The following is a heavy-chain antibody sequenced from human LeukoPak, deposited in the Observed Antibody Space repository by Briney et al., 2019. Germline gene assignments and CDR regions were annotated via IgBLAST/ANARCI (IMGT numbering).Heavy chain of an antibody. V-gene: IGHV1-69*13. J-gene: IGHJ4*02. CDR1: GYTFTSYG. CDR3: ARDLDYGYY. Sequence: ASVKVSCKASGYTFTSYGISWVRQAPGQGLEWMGGIIPIFGTANYAQKFQGRVTITADESTSTAYMELSSLRSEDTAVYYCARDLDYGYYWGQGTLVTVSS. D-gene: IGHD4-17*01. CDR2: IIPIFGTA.